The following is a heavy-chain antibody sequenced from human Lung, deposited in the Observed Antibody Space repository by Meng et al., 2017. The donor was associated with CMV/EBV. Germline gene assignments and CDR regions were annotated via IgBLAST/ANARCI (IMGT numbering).Heavy chain of an antibody. CDR2: IGVYDGKT. D-gene: IGHD1-20*01. CDR3: ARDRGISGTTFRGDY. CDR1: GYTFTTYG. J-gene: IGHJ4*02. V-gene: IGHV1-18*01. Sequence: ASXXVSXKASGYTFTTYGISWVRQAPGQGLEWMGWIGVYDGKTNYAQKLQGRVTMTTDISTTTAYMDLRSLRSDDTAVYYCARDRGISGTTFRGDYWGQGXLVTDSS.